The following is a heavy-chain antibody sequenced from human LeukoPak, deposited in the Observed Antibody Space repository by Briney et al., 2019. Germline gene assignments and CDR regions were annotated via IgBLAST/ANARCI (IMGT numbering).Heavy chain of an antibody. V-gene: IGHV3-66*01. Sequence: GGSLRLSCAASGFTVSSNYMSWVRQAPGKGLEWVSVIYSGGSAYYADSVKGRFTISRDNSKNTLYLQMNSLRAEDTAVYYCARDTSGLFDYWGQGTLVTVSS. D-gene: IGHD3-10*01. J-gene: IGHJ4*02. CDR1: GFTVSSNY. CDR2: IYSGGSA. CDR3: ARDTSGLFDY.